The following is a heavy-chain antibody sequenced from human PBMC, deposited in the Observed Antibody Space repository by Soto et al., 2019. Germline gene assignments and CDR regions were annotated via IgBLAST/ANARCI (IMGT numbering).Heavy chain of an antibody. J-gene: IGHJ3*02. CDR1: GGSISSYY. D-gene: IGHD3-22*01. Sequence: SETLSLTCTVSGGSISSYYWSWIRQPPGKGLEWIGYIYYSGSTNYNPSLKSRVTISVDTSKNQFSLRLSSVTAADTAVYYCARTDYYYDVSGYAPDAFDIWCQGPMVT. CDR2: IYYSGST. V-gene: IGHV4-59*01. CDR3: ARTDYYYDVSGYAPDAFDI.